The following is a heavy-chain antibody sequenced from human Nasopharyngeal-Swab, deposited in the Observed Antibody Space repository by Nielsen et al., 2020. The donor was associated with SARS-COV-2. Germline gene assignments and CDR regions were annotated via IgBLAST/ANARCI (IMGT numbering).Heavy chain of an antibody. CDR3: ARPVDTAMVTLGY. J-gene: IGHJ4*02. Sequence: RQPPGKGLEWMGIIYPGDSETKYSPSFQGQVTISVDTAINTAYLQWSSLQASDTALYYCARPVDTAMVTLGYWGQGTLVTVSS. D-gene: IGHD5-18*01. CDR2: IYPGDSET. V-gene: IGHV5-51*01.